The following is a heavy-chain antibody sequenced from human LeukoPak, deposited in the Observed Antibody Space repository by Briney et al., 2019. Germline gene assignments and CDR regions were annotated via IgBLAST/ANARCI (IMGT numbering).Heavy chain of an antibody. D-gene: IGHD3-3*01. J-gene: IGHJ4*02. CDR3: ASGPRRAVGTLWN. Sequence: SETLSLTCAVYGVSFSGSYWGWIRQPPGKGLEWVGEINHSGSTNYNPSLKSRVTISVDTSKNQFSMKLSSVTAADTAVYYCASGPRRAVGTLWNWGQGTLVTVSS. CDR2: INHSGST. CDR1: GVSFSGSY. V-gene: IGHV4-34*01.